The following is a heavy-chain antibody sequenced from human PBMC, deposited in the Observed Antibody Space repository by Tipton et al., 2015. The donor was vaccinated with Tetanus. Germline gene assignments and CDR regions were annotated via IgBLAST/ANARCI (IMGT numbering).Heavy chain of an antibody. CDR3: ARGWGNSWYYFDY. V-gene: IGHV4-4*07. CDR1: GDSISSFY. CDR2: IYTSGST. J-gene: IGHJ4*02. Sequence: TLSLTCSVSGDSISSFYWSWIRQPAGKGLEWIGRIYTSGSTNYNPSLKSRVTMSVDTSKRQFSLKLNSVTAADTAVYYCARGWGNSWYYFDYWGQGILVTVSS. D-gene: IGHD6-13*01.